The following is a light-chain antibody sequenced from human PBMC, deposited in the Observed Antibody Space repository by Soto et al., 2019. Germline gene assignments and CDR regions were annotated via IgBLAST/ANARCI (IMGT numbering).Light chain of an antibody. V-gene: IGKV3-20*01. CDR3: QQYGSSPST. Sequence: EIVLRQSPATLSLSPGERATLSCRTSQSVSNYLAWYQQKPGQAPRLLIYDASNRATGIPARFSGSGSGTEFTLTISRLEPEDFAVYYCQQYGSSPSTFGQGTKVDVK. J-gene: IGKJ1*01. CDR1: QSVSNY. CDR2: DAS.